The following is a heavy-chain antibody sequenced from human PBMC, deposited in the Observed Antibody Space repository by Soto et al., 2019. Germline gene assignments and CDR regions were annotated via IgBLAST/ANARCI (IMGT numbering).Heavy chain of an antibody. CDR1: GGTFVRHV. V-gene: IGHV1-69*09. D-gene: IGHD2-2*01. CDR3: ATPACAATWCSPSHNLDH. Sequence: QVQLVQSGAEVKKPESSVKVSCKTSGGTFVRHVISWVRQAPDQGPEWMGKINPLSGIPNYAQKFQDRVTFTADTDSSTAYMELSSLRSDDTAVYYCATPACAATWCSPSHNLDHWGQGTLVTVSS. J-gene: IGHJ4*02. CDR2: INPLSGIP.